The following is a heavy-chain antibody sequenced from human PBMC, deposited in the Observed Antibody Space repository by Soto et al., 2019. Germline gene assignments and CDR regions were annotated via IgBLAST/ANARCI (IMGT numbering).Heavy chain of an antibody. CDR3: ARAKDSGSLHFDY. J-gene: IGHJ4*02. CDR1: LGTFRSYA. D-gene: IGHD1-26*01. V-gene: IGHV1-69*01. Sequence: SMQVSCQASLGTFRSYAISWVRQAPGQGLEWMGGIIPIFGTANYAQKFQGRVTITADESTSTVYMELSSLRSEDTAVYYCARAKDSGSLHFDYWGQGHLVTVS. CDR2: IIPIFGTA.